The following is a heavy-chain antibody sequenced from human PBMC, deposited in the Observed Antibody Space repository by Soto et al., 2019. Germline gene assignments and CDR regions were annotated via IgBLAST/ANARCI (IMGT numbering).Heavy chain of an antibody. CDR3: AKNEYSSSLIPFDF. CDR2: ISGRGGST. J-gene: IGHJ4*02. Sequence: GESLKISCAASGFIFSSYAMSWVRQAPGKGLEWVSAISGRGGSTYYADFVKGRFTVSRDNSKNTLYLQMNGLRADDTAVYDCAKNEYSSSLIPFDFWGQGTLVTVSS. CDR1: GFIFSSYA. V-gene: IGHV3-23*01. D-gene: IGHD6-6*01.